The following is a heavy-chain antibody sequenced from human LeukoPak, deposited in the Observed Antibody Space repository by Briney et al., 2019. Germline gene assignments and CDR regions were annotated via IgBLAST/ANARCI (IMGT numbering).Heavy chain of an antibody. Sequence: ASVKVSCKVSGYTLTELSMHWVRQAPGKGLEWMGGFDLEDGETIYAQKFQGRVTMTEDTSTDTAYMELSSLRSEDTAVYYCATLSGDRVGATPGDYWGQGTLVTVSS. D-gene: IGHD1-26*01. CDR3: ATLSGDRVGATPGDY. V-gene: IGHV1-24*01. J-gene: IGHJ4*02. CDR2: FDLEDGET. CDR1: GYTLTELS.